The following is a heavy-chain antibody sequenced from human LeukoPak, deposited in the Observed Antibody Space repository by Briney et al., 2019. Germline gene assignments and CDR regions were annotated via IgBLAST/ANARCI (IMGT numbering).Heavy chain of an antibody. Sequence: PGGSLRLSCATSGFTFVDYGLSWVRRAPGKGLEWLCAINYNGAITDYADSVKGRFTISRDNAMNSLYLRMDSLRAEDTALYYCARDRLGPSFSVSHFDLWGQGTLVTVSS. D-gene: IGHD3-3*02. CDR2: INYNGAIT. J-gene: IGHJ4*02. CDR3: ARDRLGPSFSVSHFDL. V-gene: IGHV3-20*04. CDR1: GFTFVDYG.